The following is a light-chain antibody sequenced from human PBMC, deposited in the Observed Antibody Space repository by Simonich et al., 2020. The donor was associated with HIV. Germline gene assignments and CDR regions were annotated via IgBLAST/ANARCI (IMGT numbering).Light chain of an antibody. J-gene: IGLJ2*01. V-gene: IGLV2-11*01. Sequence: QSALTQPRSVSGSPGQSVTISCTGTSSDVGGYNYVSWYQQHPGKAPKLMIYDVNKRPSGVSNRFSGSKSGNTASLTISGLQAEDEADYYCSSYTSTNTVVFGGGTKLTVL. CDR2: DVN. CDR3: SSYTSTNTVV. CDR1: SSDVGGYNY.